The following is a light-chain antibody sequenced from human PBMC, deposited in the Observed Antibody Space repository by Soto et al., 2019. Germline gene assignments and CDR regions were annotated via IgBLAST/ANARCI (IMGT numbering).Light chain of an antibody. J-gene: IGKJ4*01. CDR1: QSVSSN. V-gene: IGKV3-15*01. CDR3: QQYQSWPLT. CDR2: GVS. Sequence: DMGMTQSPATLSVSPGERATLSCRASQSVSSNLAWYQQKLGQDPRLLIYGVSARATGIPARFSGSGSETEFTLTISSLQSEDFAVYYCQQYQSWPLTFGGGTKVDIK.